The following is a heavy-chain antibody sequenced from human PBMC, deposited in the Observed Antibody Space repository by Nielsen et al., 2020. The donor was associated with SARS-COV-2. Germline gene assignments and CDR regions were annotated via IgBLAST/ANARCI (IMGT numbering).Heavy chain of an antibody. CDR3: ACRRDGYNYDTF. J-gene: IGHJ4*02. CDR2: INNDGSIT. Sequence: GESLKISCATSGFAFSTYWMHWVRQAPGKGLVWVARINNDGSITNYADSVTGRFTISRDNAGNTLYLQMDSLGAEDTAVYYCACRRDGYNYDTFWGQGTLVTVFS. CDR1: GFAFSTYW. V-gene: IGHV3-74*01. D-gene: IGHD5-24*01.